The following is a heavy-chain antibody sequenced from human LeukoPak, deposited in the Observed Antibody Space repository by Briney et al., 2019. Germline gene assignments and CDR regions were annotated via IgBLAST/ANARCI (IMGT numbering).Heavy chain of an antibody. CDR3: ARGNYFHSSDAFDI. D-gene: IGHD3-22*01. CDR1: GYTFTRYG. V-gene: IGHV1-18*01. Sequence: VSVEVSCKASGYTFTRYGISWVRQAPGRALEWMGWISGYNGKTNYAQKVQGRVTMTTDTSTSTAYMVLRSLRSDDTAVYYCARGNYFHSSDAFDIWGQGTMVTVSS. J-gene: IGHJ3*02. CDR2: ISGYNGKT.